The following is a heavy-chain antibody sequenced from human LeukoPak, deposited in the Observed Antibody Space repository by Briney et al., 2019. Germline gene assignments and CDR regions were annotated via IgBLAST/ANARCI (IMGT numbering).Heavy chain of an antibody. Sequence: GGSLRLSCAASGFTFSNAWMSWVRQAPGKGLEWVGRIKTEADGGTTDYAAPVKGRFTISRDDSKNTLFLQMNSLRTEDTAVYYCTTGRYFDWLLCNYWGQGTLVTVSS. CDR3: TTGRYFDWLLCNY. D-gene: IGHD3-9*01. CDR2: IKTEADGGTT. J-gene: IGHJ4*02. CDR1: GFTFSNAW. V-gene: IGHV3-15*01.